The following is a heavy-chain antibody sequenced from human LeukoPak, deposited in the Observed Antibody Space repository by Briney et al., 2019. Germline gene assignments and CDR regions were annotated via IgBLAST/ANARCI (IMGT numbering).Heavy chain of an antibody. J-gene: IGHJ4*02. V-gene: IGHV3-23*01. CDR2: ISGSGGTT. Sequence: GGSLRLSCAASGFTLSSYAMSWVRQAPGKGLEWVSTISGSGGTTYYADSVRGRFTISRDNSKNVLYLQVNSLRAEDTAVYSCAKDLDSYPYYFDYWGQGTLVTVSS. CDR1: GFTLSSYA. CDR3: AKDLDSYPYYFDY. D-gene: IGHD1-1*01.